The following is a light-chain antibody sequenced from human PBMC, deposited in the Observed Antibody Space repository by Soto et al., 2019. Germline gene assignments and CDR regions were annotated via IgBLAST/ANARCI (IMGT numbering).Light chain of an antibody. CDR1: QSVGTW. Sequence: DIQMTQSPSTLSASVGGRVTITCRASQSVGTWVGWYQQKPGKAPKLLIYDASNLESGVPSRFSGSGSGTEFTLTITTLQPDDLATYCRQLYSHNPWSFGPGTKVDI. J-gene: IGKJ1*01. CDR2: DAS. CDR3: QLYSHNPWS. V-gene: IGKV1-5*01.